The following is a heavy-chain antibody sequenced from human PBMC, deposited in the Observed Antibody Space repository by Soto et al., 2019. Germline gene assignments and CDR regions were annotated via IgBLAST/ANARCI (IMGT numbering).Heavy chain of an antibody. D-gene: IGHD7-27*01. CDR1: GDSISNLDYF. V-gene: IGHV4-30-4*01. J-gene: IGHJ5*01. CDR3: ARGRYCLTGRCFPNWFDS. CDR2: IYKSATT. Sequence: SETLSLTFSVSGDSISNLDYFWAWIRQPPGQALEYIGYIYKSATTYYNPSFESRVAISVDTSKSQFSLNVTSVTAADTAVYFCARGRYCLTGRCFPNWFDSWGQGALVTVSS.